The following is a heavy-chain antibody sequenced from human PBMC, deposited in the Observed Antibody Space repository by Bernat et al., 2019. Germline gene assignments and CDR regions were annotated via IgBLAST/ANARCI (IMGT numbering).Heavy chain of an antibody. CDR2: IWYDGSNK. J-gene: IGHJ6*02. Sequence: QVQLVESGGGVVQPGRSLRLSCAASGFTFSSYGMHGVRQAPGKGLEWVAVIWYDGSNKYYADSVKGRFTISRDNSKNTLYLQMNSLRAEDTAVYYCARGAGGSYGMDVWGQGTTVTVSS. CDR1: GFTFSSYG. CDR3: ARGAGGSYGMDV. V-gene: IGHV3-33*01.